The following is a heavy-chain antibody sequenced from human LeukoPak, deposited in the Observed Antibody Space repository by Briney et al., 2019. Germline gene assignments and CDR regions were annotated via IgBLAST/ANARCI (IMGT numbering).Heavy chain of an antibody. CDR3: AAPVSIAARFHYYGMDV. CDR2: IIPIFGTA. D-gene: IGHD6-6*01. V-gene: IGHV1-69*13. CDR1: GGTFSSYA. J-gene: IGHJ6*02. Sequence: ASVKVSCKASGGTFSSYAISWVRQAPGQGLEWMGGIIPIFGTANYAQKFQGRVTITADESTSTAYMELSSLRSEDTAVYYRAAPVSIAARFHYYGMDVWGQGTTVTVSS.